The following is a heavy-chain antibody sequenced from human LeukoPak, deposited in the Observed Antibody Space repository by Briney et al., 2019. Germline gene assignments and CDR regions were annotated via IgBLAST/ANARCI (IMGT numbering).Heavy chain of an antibody. V-gene: IGHV4-34*01. CDR1: GGSFSGYY. Sequence: SETLTLTCAVYGGSFSGYYWSWIRQPPGKGLEWIGEINHSGSTNYNPPLKSRVTISVDTSKNQFSLKLSSVTAADTAVYYCARHLIPTVPYSPFDYWGQGTLVTVSS. J-gene: IGHJ4*02. CDR3: ARHLIPTVPYSPFDY. CDR2: INHSGST. D-gene: IGHD2-21*01.